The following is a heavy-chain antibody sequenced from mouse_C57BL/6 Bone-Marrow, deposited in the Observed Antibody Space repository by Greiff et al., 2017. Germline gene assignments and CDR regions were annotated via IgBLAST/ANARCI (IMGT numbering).Heavy chain of an antibody. J-gene: IGHJ4*01. CDR3: ARHGRLTWTYAMDY. D-gene: IGHD4-1*01. Sequence: DVQLVESGGGLVQPGASLKLSCESNEYEFPSHDMSWVRKTPEKRLELVAAINSDGGSTYYPDTMERRFIISRDNTKKTLYLQMSSLRSEDTALYYCARHGRLTWTYAMDYWGQGTSVTVSS. CDR1: EYEFPSHD. V-gene: IGHV5-2*01. CDR2: INSDGGST.